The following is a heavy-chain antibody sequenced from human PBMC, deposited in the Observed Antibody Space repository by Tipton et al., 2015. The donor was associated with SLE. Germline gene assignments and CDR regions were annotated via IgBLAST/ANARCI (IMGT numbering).Heavy chain of an antibody. CDR1: GGSINIKSYY. J-gene: IGHJ5*02. Sequence: TLSLTCTVFGGSINIKSYYWGWIRQPPGKGPEWIGSIYYSGSTYYNPSLKSRVTISVDTSKNQFSLKLSSVTTADTAVYYCATLSVAGHGWFGPWGQGSLVTVSS. CDR3: ATLSVAGHGWFGP. CDR2: IYYSGST. V-gene: IGHV4-39*01.